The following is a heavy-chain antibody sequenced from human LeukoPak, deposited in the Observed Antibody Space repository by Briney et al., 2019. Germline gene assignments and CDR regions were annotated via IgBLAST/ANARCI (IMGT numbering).Heavy chain of an antibody. D-gene: IGHD5-12*01. CDR3: ARDPQSTYSGYDNAFDY. CDR2: ISYDGSNK. J-gene: IGHJ4*02. Sequence: PGGSLRLSCAASGFTFSGYAMHWVRQAPGKGLEWVAVISYDGSNKYYADSVKGRFTISRDNSKNTLYLQMNSLRAEDTAVYYCARDPQSTYSGYDNAFDYWGQGTLVTVSS. V-gene: IGHV3-30-3*01. CDR1: GFTFSGYA.